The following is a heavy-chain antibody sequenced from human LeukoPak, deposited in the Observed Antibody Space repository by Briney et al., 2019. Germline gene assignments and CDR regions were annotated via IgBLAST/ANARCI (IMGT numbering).Heavy chain of an antibody. J-gene: IGHJ6*02. CDR3: AKDAPRLTTGTTGADYYYYGMDV. CDR2: IYTSGST. D-gene: IGHD4-17*01. V-gene: IGHV4-4*07. CDR1: GGSMSSYY. Sequence: TSETLSLTCTVSGGSMSSYYGSWTRQPGGKGVEWIGRIYTSGSTKYNPSLKSRVTLSLDPSKNQFSLKLSSVTAAQPAVYYCAKDAPRLTTGTTGADYYYYGMDVWRQGTTVTVSS.